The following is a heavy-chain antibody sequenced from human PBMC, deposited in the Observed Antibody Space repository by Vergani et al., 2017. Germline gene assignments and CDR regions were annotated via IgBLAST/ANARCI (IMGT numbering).Heavy chain of an antibody. CDR3: ARELGRYYYDDY. J-gene: IGHJ4*02. CDR1: GYTFTXYG. V-gene: IGHV1-18*04. CDR2: ISAYNGNT. D-gene: IGHD3-22*01. Sequence: QVQLVQSGAEVKKPGASVKVSCKASGYTFTXYGISWVRQAPGQGLEWMGWISAYNGNTNYAQKLQGRVTMTTDXSTSTAYMELRSLSSDDTAVYYCARELGRYYYDDYWGQGTLVTVSS.